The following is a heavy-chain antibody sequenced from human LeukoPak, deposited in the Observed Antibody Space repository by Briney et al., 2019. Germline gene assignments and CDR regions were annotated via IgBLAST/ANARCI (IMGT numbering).Heavy chain of an antibody. CDR2: INSDGSST. CDR1: GFTFSSYW. V-gene: IGHV3-74*01. J-gene: IGHJ4*02. Sequence: GGSLRLSCAASGFTFSSYWMHWVRQAPGKGLVWVSRINSDGSSTSYADSVKGRFTISRDNAKNTLYLQMNSLRAEDTAVYYCAREGRWLQYYDYWGQGTLVTVSS. D-gene: IGHD5-24*01. CDR3: AREGRWLQYYDY.